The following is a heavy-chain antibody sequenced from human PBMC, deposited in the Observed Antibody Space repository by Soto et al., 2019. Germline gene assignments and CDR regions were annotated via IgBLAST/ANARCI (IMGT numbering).Heavy chain of an antibody. V-gene: IGHV4-59*01. CDR2: IYNSGRT. D-gene: IGHD3-3*01. Sequence: WIWIRQPPGKGLEWIGYIYNSGRTNYNPSLKSRVTISVDTSKNQFSLKLSSVTAADTAVYYCARDGGFYYGMDVWGQGTTVTVSS. CDR3: ARDGGFYYGMDV. J-gene: IGHJ6*02.